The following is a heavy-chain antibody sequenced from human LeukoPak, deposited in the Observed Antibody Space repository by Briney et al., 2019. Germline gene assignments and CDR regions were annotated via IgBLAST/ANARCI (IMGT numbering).Heavy chain of an antibody. V-gene: IGHV3-9*01. Sequence: GGSLRLSCAASGFTFEDYAMHWVRHARGKGGEWGSGISWNSGSIGYADSVKGRFTISRDNAKNSLYLQMNSLRAEDTALYYCAKDQGLIVGATPFDYWGQGTLVTVSS. CDR2: ISWNSGSI. CDR1: GFTFEDYA. CDR3: AKDQGLIVGATPFDY. D-gene: IGHD1-26*01. J-gene: IGHJ4*02.